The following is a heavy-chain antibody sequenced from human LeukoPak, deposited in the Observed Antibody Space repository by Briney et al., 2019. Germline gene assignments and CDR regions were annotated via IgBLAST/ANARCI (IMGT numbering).Heavy chain of an antibody. J-gene: IGHJ4*02. CDR3: ARHYSGSYPLDF. Sequence: SETLSLTCTVSGGSIRGYFWSWIRQPPGKGLEWIGHIYSSGSTTYTPSLQGRVTISLDTSKNQFSLKLSSVTAADTAMYYCARHYSGSYPLDFWGQGTLVTVSS. V-gene: IGHV4-59*08. CDR1: GGSIRGYF. CDR2: IYSSGST. D-gene: IGHD3-10*01.